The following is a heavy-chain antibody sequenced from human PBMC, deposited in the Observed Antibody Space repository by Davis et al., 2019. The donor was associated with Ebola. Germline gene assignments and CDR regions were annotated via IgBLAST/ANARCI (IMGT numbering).Heavy chain of an antibody. CDR2: MNSNSGNT. CDR3: ARDEGYCSSTSCYDYYGMDV. D-gene: IGHD2-2*01. CDR1: GGTFSSYA. Sequence: ASVTVSCKASGGTFSSYAINWVRQATGQGLEWMGWMNSNSGNTGYAQKFQGRVTITRDTSASTAYMELSSLRSEDTAVYYCARDEGYCSSTSCYDYYGMDVWGQGTTVTVSS. J-gene: IGHJ6*02. V-gene: IGHV1-8*03.